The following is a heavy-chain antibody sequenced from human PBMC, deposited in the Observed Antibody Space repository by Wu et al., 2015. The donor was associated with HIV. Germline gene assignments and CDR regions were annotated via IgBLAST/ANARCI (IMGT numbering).Heavy chain of an antibody. Sequence: QVQLVQSGAEVKKPGSSVKVSCKASGGTFSSYAISWVRQAPGQGLEWMGGTVRVLETMKYAQNFQDRVTITVDESTNTAYMELNSLKSDDTAVYYCATTITGTTSYYFDYWGQGTLVTVSS. D-gene: IGHD1-7*01. CDR2: TVRVLETM. J-gene: IGHJ4*02. CDR1: GGTFSSYA. V-gene: IGHV1-69*12. CDR3: ATTITGTTSYYFDY.